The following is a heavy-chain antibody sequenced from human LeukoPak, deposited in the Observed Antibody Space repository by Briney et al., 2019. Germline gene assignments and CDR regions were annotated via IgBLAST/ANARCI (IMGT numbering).Heavy chain of an antibody. CDR1: GSFISSSSYY. CDR3: ARRWSTSWTTFDY. CDR2: LYYSGNT. Sequence: SETLSLTCTVSGSFISSSSYYWAWLRQPPGKGLEWIATLYYSGNTYYNPSLKSRVTISVDTSKNQFSLKLNSVTDADTALYYCARRWSTSWTTFDYWGQGTLVTVSS. V-gene: IGHV4-39*01. J-gene: IGHJ4*02. D-gene: IGHD6-13*01.